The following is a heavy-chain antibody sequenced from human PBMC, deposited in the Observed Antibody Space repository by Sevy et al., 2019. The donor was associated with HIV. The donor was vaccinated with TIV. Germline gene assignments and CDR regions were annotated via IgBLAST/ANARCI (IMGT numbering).Heavy chain of an antibody. CDR1: GYTFTGYY. Sequence: ASVKVSCKASGYTFTGYYMHWVRQAPGQGLEWMGWINPNSGGTNYAQKFQGRVTMTRDTSISTAYMDLSRLRSDDTAEYYCARDVIEFSSGCYAEYFQHWGQGTLVTVSS. CDR3: ARDVIEFSSGCYAEYFQH. V-gene: IGHV1-2*02. J-gene: IGHJ1*01. CDR2: INPNSGGT. D-gene: IGHD6-19*01.